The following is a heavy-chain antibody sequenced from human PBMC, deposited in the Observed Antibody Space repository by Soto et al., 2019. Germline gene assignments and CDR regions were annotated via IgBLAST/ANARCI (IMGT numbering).Heavy chain of an antibody. Sequence: SGPTLVNPTQTLTLTCTFSGFSLSTSGMCVSWIRQPPGKALEWLARIDWDDDKYYSTSLKTRLTISKDTSKNQVVLTMTNMDPVDTATYYCARIVGATLPDDAFDIWGQGTMVTVSS. J-gene: IGHJ3*02. D-gene: IGHD1-26*01. CDR1: GFSLSTSGMC. CDR3: ARIVGATLPDDAFDI. CDR2: IDWDDDK. V-gene: IGHV2-70*11.